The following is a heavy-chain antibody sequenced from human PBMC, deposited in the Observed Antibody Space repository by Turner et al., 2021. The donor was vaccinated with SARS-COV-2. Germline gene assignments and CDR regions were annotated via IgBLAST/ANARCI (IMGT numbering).Heavy chain of an antibody. J-gene: IGHJ4*02. Sequence: EVHLVESGGGLVQPGGALRLSCAASGFAVSNNYMSWVRQAAGKGLEWVSLIYSGGSTYYADSVTVRFTISRDNSKNTLYLQMNSLRAEATAVYYCATRMSTLPQWGQGTLVTVSS. D-gene: IGHD4-17*01. V-gene: IGHV3-66*01. CDR1: GFAVSNNY. CDR2: IYSGGST. CDR3: ATRMSTLPQ.